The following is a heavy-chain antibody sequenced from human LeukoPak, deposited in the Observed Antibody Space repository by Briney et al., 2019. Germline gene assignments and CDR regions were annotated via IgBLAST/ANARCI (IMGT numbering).Heavy chain of an antibody. CDR3: ASSNYDSWSGYYTVLGY. D-gene: IGHD3-3*01. CDR1: GGSFSGYY. Sequence: SETLSLTCAVYGGSFSGYYWSWIRQPPGKGLEWIGEINHSGSTNYNPSLKSRVTISVDTSKNQFSLKLSSVTAADTAVYYCASSNYDSWSGYYTVLGYWGQGTLVTVSS. V-gene: IGHV4-34*01. CDR2: INHSGST. J-gene: IGHJ4*02.